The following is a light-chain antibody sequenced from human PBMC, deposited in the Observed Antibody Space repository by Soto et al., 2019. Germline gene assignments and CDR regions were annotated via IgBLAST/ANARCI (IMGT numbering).Light chain of an antibody. V-gene: IGKV3-15*01. J-gene: IGKJ1*01. CDR3: QQYNGGWT. CDR2: GAS. CDR1: QSISSD. Sequence: EILMTQSPATLSVSPGERATLSCRASQSISSDLAWYQHKPGQGPRLLIYGASTRVTGIPARFSGSGSGTEFTLTISSLQSEDFAVYYCQQYNGGWTFGQGTKLEIK.